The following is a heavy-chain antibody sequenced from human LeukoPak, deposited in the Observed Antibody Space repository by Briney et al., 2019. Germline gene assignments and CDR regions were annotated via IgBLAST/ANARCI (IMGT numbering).Heavy chain of an antibody. CDR3: ARRPYSSSWPFNY. J-gene: IGHJ4*02. V-gene: IGHV4-34*01. CDR2: INHSGGST. Sequence: PSETLSLTCAVYGGTFSGYYWSWIRQPPGKGLEWIGEINHSGGSTNYNPSLKSRVTISVDTSKNQFSLKVSSVTAADTAVYYCARRPYSSSWPFNYWGQGTLVTVSS. D-gene: IGHD6-13*01. CDR1: GGTFSGYY.